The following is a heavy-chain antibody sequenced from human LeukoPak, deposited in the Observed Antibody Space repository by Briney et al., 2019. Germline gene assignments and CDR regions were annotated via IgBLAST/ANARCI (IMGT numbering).Heavy chain of an antibody. J-gene: IGHJ4*02. CDR2: IVGSSST. CDR1: GFTFCNLA. Sequence: GGSLRLSCAASGFTFCNLAMTWVRQGPGEGLEWVSSIVGSSSTYYADSLKGRFTISRDNAENSLYLQMNSLRAEDTAVYYCARIGAGSSRDYWGQGTLVTVSS. D-gene: IGHD6-13*01. CDR3: ARIGAGSSRDY. V-gene: IGHV3-69-1*01.